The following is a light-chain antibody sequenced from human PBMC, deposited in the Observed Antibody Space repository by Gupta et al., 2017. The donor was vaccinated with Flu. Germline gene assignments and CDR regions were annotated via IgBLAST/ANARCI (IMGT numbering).Light chain of an antibody. Sequence: SYVLTQPPSVSVAPGKTARITCGGNNSGSKSVHWYQQQAGQAPVRVVDYDSDRPSGMPGRFSCDTYSNNATPITSGVEDGDDADDYWSVSDSSSDHSVVFGGGTKLTVL. CDR1: NSGSKS. J-gene: IGLJ2*01. V-gene: IGLV3-21*03. CDR3: SVSDSSSDHSVV. CDR2: YDS.